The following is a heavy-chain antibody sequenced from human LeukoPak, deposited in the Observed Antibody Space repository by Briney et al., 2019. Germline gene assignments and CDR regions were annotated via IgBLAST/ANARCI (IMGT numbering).Heavy chain of an antibody. D-gene: IGHD2-2*01. V-gene: IGHV1-2*02. CDR2: INPNSGGT. CDR3: AGHIVVVPAAISEPLDS. Sequence: ASVKVSCQASGYTFTGYYMHWVRQAPGQGLEWMGWINPNSGGTNYAQKFQGRVTMTRDTSISTAYMELSRLRSDHTAVYYCAGHIVVVPAAISEPLDSWCQGTLVTVSA. CDR1: GYTFTGYY. J-gene: IGHJ4*02.